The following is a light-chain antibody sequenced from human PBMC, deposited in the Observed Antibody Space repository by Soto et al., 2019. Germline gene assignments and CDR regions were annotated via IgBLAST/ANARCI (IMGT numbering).Light chain of an antibody. J-gene: IGKJ1*01. CDR1: QSISSY. V-gene: IGKV1-39*01. CDR3: QQYYSYPPT. CDR2: AAS. Sequence: DTQMTQSPSTLSASVGERVTITCRASQSISSYLNWYQQKPGKAPKLLIYAASTLQSGVPSRFSGSGSGTDFTLTSSCLQSEDFATYYCQQYYSYPPTFGQGTKVDIK.